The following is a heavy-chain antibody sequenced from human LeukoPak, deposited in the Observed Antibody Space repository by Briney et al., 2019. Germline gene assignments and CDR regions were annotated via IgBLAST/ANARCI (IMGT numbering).Heavy chain of an antibody. J-gene: IGHJ4*02. V-gene: IGHV1-2*02. D-gene: IGHD3-3*01. Sequence: GASVKVSCKASGYTFTGYYMHWVRQAPGQGLEWMGWINPNSGGTNYAQKFQGRVTMTRDTSISTAYMELSRLTSDDTAVYYCARSLEWLLYVDYFDYWGQGTLDTVSS. CDR1: GYTFTGYY. CDR2: INPNSGGT. CDR3: ARSLEWLLYVDYFDY.